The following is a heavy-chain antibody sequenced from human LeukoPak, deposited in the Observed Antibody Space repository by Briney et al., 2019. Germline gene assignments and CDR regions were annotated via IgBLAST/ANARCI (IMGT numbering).Heavy chain of an antibody. CDR3: ARVGGYSGSTTCYLDYYYYMDV. V-gene: IGHV1-2*02. J-gene: IGHJ6*03. CDR1: GYTFTGYY. Sequence: ASVKVSCKASGYTFTGYYIHWVRQAPGQGLEWMGWINPNSGGTKYDQKFQGRVTMTRDTSITTGHMELSRLRSDDTAVYYCARVGGYSGSTTCYLDYYYYMDVWGKGTTVTVSS. D-gene: IGHD2-2*01. CDR2: INPNSGGT.